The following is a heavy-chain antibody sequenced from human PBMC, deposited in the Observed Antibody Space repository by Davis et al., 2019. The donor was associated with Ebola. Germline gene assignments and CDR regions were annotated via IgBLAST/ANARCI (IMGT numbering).Heavy chain of an antibody. CDR1: GFIISDNY. J-gene: IGHJ5*01. Sequence: GGSLRLSCAVSGFIISDNYMTWVRQAPGKGLEWVSTVYSGGTTSYTDSVKGRFTISRDNSKNTVFLQMNSLRAGDTAVYFCAGLYCSRGTCHFDSWGQGVLVTVSS. CDR2: VYSGGTT. D-gene: IGHD2-15*01. V-gene: IGHV3-53*01. CDR3: AGLYCSRGTCHFDS.